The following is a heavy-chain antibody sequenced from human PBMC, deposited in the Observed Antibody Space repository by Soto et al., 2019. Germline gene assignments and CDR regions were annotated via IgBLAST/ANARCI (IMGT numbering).Heavy chain of an antibody. Sequence: QVQLVQSGAEVKKPGASVKVSCKASGYTFTSYDINWVRQATGQGLEWMGWMNPNSGNTGYAQKFQGRVTMTRNTSISTAYRELSSLRSEDTAVYYCARECTGSGECYFAYWGQGTLVTVSS. V-gene: IGHV1-8*01. CDR2: MNPNSGNT. CDR1: GYTFTSYD. CDR3: ARECTGSGECYFAY. J-gene: IGHJ4*02. D-gene: IGHD2-15*01.